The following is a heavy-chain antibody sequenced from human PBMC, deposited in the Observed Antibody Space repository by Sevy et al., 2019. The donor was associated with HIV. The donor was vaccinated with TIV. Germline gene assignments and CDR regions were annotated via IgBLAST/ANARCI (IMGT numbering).Heavy chain of an antibody. J-gene: IGHJ4*02. CDR3: ARDNDAAVDGSGSSTSFDS. CDR2: ISYDGSHQ. D-gene: IGHD3-10*01. Sequence: GGSLRLSCAASGFTFSTYAMHWVRQAPGTGLEWVAVISYDGSHQYFADSVKGRFVISRDNSKSTLYLQMNNLRGEDTALYYCARDNDAAVDGSGSSTSFDSWGQGTLVTVSS. CDR1: GFTFSTYA. V-gene: IGHV3-30*09.